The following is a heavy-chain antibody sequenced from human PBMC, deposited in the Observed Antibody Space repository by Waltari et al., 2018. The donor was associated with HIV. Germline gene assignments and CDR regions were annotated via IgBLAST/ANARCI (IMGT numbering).Heavy chain of an antibody. CDR3: ARNSGPADWFDP. D-gene: IGHD5-12*01. Sequence: EVQLVQSGAEVKKPGESLRISCKGSGYSFTNYWPAWVRQMPGKGLEWMGIIYPDDSDTRYSPSFQGQVTISADKSISTAYLQWRSLKASDTAMYYCARNSGPADWFDPWGQGTLVTVSS. V-gene: IGHV5-51*01. J-gene: IGHJ5*02. CDR1: GYSFTNYW. CDR2: IYPDDSDT.